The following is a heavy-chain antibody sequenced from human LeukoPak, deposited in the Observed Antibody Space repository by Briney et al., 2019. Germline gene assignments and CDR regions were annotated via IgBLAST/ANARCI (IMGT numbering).Heavy chain of an antibody. CDR2: INPNSGGT. CDR1: GYTFTGYY. CDR3: ARARGRWLQTDFDY. D-gene: IGHD5-24*01. J-gene: IGHJ4*02. Sequence: GASVKVSCKASGYTFTGYYMHWVRQAPGQGLEWMGWINPNSGGTNYAQKFQGRVTMTRDTSISTAYMELNRLRSDDTAVYYCARARGRWLQTDFDYWGQGTLVTVSS. V-gene: IGHV1-2*02.